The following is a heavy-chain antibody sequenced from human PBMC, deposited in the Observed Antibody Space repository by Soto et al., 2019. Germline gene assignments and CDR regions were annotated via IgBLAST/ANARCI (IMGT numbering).Heavy chain of an antibody. CDR3: ARGDYGDYV. CDR2: IYYSGST. Sequence: QVQLQESGPGLVKPSETLSLTCTVSGGSISSYYWSWIRQPPGKGLEWIGYIYYSGSTNYNPSLKXRXTXXVDTSKNQFSLKLSSVTAADTAVYYCARGDYGDYVWGQGTLVTVSS. D-gene: IGHD4-17*01. V-gene: IGHV4-59*01. CDR1: GGSISSYY. J-gene: IGHJ4*02.